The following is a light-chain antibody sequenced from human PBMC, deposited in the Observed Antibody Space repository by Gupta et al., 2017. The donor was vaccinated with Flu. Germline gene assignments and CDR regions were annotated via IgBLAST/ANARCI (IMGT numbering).Light chain of an antibody. CDR1: QSVSSN. CDR2: GAS. CDR3: QQYNNWPPGVT. Sequence: EIVMTQSPATLSVSPGERATLSCRASQSVSSNVAWYQQKPGQAPRLLIYGASTRATGIPARFSGSGSGTEFTLTISSLQSEDFAVYYCQQYNNWPPGVTFGGGTKVEMK. J-gene: IGKJ4*01. V-gene: IGKV3-15*01.